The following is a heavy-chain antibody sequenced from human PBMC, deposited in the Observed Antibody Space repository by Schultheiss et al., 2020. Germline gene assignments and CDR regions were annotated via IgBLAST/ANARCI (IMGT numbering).Heavy chain of an antibody. J-gene: IGHJ3*02. D-gene: IGHD5-24*01. V-gene: IGHV3-23*01. CDR2: ISGSGGST. CDR1: GFTFSSYA. Sequence: GGSLRLSCAAFGFTFSSYAMHWVRQAPGKGLEWVSAISGSGGSTYYAGSVKGRFTISRDDSNNTLYLQMNSLRAEDTAVYYCARSVFGEMATGPVVGDAFDIWGQGTMVTVSS. CDR3: ARSVFGEMATGPVVGDAFDI.